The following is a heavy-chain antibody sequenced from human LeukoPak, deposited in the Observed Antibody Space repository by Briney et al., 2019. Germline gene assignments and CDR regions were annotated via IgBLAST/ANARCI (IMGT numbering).Heavy chain of an antibody. J-gene: IGHJ6*02. CDR2: IYYSGST. Sequence: SETLSLTCTVSGGSLSSYYWSWLRQPPGKGLEWIGYIYYSGSTNYNPSLKSRVTISVDTSKNQFSLKLSSVTAADTAVYYCARHSGDSSGYYSFPMDYYYYYGMDVWGQGTTVTVSS. D-gene: IGHD3-22*01. V-gene: IGHV4-59*08. CDR3: ARHSGDSSGYYSFPMDYYYYYGMDV. CDR1: GGSLSSYY.